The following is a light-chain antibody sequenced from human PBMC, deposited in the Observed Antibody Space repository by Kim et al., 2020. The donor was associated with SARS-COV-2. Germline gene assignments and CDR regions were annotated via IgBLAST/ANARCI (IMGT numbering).Light chain of an antibody. CDR2: GNS. CDR3: QSYDSSLSGSV. CDR1: RSNIGAGYD. J-gene: IGLJ3*02. Sequence: QRVTSSCTGSRSNIGAGYDVHWYQQLPGTAPNLLIYGNSNRPSGVPDRFSGSKSGTSASLAITGLQAEDEADYYCQSYDSSLSGSVFGGGTQLTVL. V-gene: IGLV1-40*01.